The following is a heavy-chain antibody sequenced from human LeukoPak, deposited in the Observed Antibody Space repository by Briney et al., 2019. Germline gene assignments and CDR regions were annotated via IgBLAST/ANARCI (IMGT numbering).Heavy chain of an antibody. CDR3: AREGWSGWELLRDHDAFDI. Sequence: PGGSLRLSCAASGFTLSDHGMHWVRQAPGKGLEWVAVIWNDGSKKYYGDSVKGRFTISRDTSKNTLDLQMNSLRAEDTAVYYCAREGWSGWELLRDHDAFDIWGQGTMVTVSS. CDR1: GFTLSDHG. V-gene: IGHV3-33*01. D-gene: IGHD1-26*01. CDR2: IWNDGSKK. J-gene: IGHJ3*02.